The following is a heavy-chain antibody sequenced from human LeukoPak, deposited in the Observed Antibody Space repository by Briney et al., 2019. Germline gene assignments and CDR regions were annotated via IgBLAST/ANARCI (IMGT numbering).Heavy chain of an antibody. Sequence: PSETLSLTCAVYGGSFSGYYWSWIRQPPGKGLEWIGEINHSGSTNYNPSLKSRVTISVDTSKNQFSLKLSSVTAADTAVYYCARPPSSSGWSAFDYWGQGTLVTVSS. CDR2: INHSGST. D-gene: IGHD6-19*01. J-gene: IGHJ4*02. CDR3: ARPPSSSGWSAFDY. CDR1: GGSFSGYY. V-gene: IGHV4-34*01.